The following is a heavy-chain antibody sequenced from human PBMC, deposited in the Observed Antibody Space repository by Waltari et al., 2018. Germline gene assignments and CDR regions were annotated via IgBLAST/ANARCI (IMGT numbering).Heavy chain of an antibody. CDR1: GGSISSSSYY. CDR3: GVAVAGRVFQH. CDR2: IYYSGST. Sequence: QLQLQESGPGLVKPSETLSLTCSVSGGSISSSSYYWGWIRQPPGKGLEWIGSIYYSGSTYYNPSLKSRVTISVDTSKNQFSLKLSSVTAADTAVYYCGVAVAGRVFQHWGQGTLVTVSS. D-gene: IGHD6-19*01. J-gene: IGHJ1*01. V-gene: IGHV4-39*07.